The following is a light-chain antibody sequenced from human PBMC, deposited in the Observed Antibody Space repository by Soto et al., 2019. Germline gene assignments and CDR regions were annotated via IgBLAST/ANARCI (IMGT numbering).Light chain of an antibody. CDR3: QQYVSSPYT. V-gene: IGKV3-20*01. CDR1: QSVSSGY. CDR2: GAS. J-gene: IGKJ2*01. Sequence: DIVLTQSPGTLSLSPGERATLSCRASQSVSSGYCAWYQQKPGHAPMLLIYGASSRATGVPERFSGSGSGTDFTLTISRLEPEDFAAYYCQQYVSSPYTFGQGTKLEIK.